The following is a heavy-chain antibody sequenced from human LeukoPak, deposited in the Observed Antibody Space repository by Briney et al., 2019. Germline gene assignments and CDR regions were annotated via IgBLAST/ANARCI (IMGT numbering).Heavy chain of an antibody. V-gene: IGHV4-59*08. Sequence: SETLSLTCTVSGGSISSYYWSWIRQPPGKGLEWIGYIYYSGSTNYNPSLKSRVTISVDTSKNQFSLKLSSVTAADTAVYYCARAFAGASDAFDTWGQGTMVTVSS. CDR3: ARAFAGASDAFDT. CDR1: GGSISSYY. D-gene: IGHD3-10*01. J-gene: IGHJ3*02. CDR2: IYYSGST.